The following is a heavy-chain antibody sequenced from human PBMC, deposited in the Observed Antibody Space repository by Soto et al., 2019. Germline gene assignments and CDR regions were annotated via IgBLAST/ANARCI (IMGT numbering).Heavy chain of an antibody. Sequence: ASVKVSCKASGYTFTSYGISWVRQAPGQGLEWMGWISAYNGNTNYAQKLQGRVTMTTDTSTSTAYMELRSLRSDDTAVYYCARGGAITVLERYWYFDLWGRGTLVTVSS. V-gene: IGHV1-18*01. CDR3: ARGGAITVLERYWYFDL. D-gene: IGHD4-17*01. CDR2: ISAYNGNT. CDR1: GYTFTSYG. J-gene: IGHJ2*01.